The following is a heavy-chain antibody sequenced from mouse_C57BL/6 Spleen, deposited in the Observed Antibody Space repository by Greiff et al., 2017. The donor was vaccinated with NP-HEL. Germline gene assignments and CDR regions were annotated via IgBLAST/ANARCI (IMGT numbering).Heavy chain of an antibody. D-gene: IGHD2-4*01. CDR1: GFTFSDYG. Sequence: EVQGVESGGGLVKPGGSLKLSCAASGFTFSDYGMHWVRQAPEKGLEWVAYISSGSSTIYYADTVTGRFTISRDNAKNTMFLQMVRLRSEDTAMYYCAAAYDDGFDYWGQGTTLTVSS. CDR3: AAAYDDGFDY. J-gene: IGHJ2*01. V-gene: IGHV5-17*01. CDR2: ISSGSSTI.